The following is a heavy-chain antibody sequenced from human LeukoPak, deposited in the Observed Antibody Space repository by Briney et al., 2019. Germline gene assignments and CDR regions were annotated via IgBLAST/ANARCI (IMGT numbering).Heavy chain of an antibody. CDR2: IIPIFGTA. J-gene: IGHJ4*02. CDR3: ARDSAPYYYDSGGALDY. V-gene: IGHV1-69*05. CDR1: GGTFSSYA. D-gene: IGHD3-22*01. Sequence: SVKVSXKASGGTFSSYAISWVRQAPGQGLEWMGRIIPIFGTANYAQKFQGRVTITTDESTSTAYMELSSLRSEDTAVYYCARDSAPYYYDSGGALDYWGQGTLVTVSS.